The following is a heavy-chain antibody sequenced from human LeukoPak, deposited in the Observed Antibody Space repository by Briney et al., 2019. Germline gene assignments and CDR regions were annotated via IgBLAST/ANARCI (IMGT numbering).Heavy chain of an antibody. J-gene: IGHJ6*03. CDR2: IYYSGST. CDR3: ARPPTRFLVMDV. D-gene: IGHD2-21*01. CDR1: GGSISSSSYY. V-gene: IGHV4-39*07. Sequence: SETLSLTCTVSGGSISSSSYYWGWIRQPPGKGLEWIGSIYYSGSTNYNPSLKSRVTISVDTSKNQFSLKLSSVTAADTAVYYCARPPTRFLVMDVWGKGTTVTVSS.